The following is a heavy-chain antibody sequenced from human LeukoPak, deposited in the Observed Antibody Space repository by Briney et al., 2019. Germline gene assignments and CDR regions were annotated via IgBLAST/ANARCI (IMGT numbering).Heavy chain of an antibody. J-gene: IGHJ4*02. Sequence: ASVKVSCKASGYTFTSYGISWVRQAPGQGLKWMGWISAYNGNTNYAQKLQGRVTMTTDTSTSTAYMELRSLRSDDTAVYYCAREGRTTAASPFDYWGQGTLVTVSS. D-gene: IGHD4-17*01. CDR1: GYTFTSYG. CDR2: ISAYNGNT. V-gene: IGHV1-18*01. CDR3: AREGRTTAASPFDY.